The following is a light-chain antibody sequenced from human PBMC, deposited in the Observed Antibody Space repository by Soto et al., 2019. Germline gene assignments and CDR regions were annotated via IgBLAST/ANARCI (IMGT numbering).Light chain of an antibody. CDR1: QSISSW. V-gene: IGKV1-5*01. Sequence: DIPMTQSPSTLSSSVGDRVTITCRASQSISSWLAWYQQKPGKAPQLLIYDASSVESGVPSRFGSSGSDTECTLAMSSRQPGYFLPYYRQQSNSYFPTCGQGTKVEIK. J-gene: IGKJ1*01. CDR2: DAS. CDR3: QQSNSYFPT.